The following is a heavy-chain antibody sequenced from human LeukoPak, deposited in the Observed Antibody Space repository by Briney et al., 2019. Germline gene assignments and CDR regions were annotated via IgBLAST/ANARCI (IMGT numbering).Heavy chain of an antibody. CDR1: GFTLSSYW. CDR3: ARNPPSLDY. J-gene: IGHJ4*02. V-gene: IGHV3-7*01. Sequence: GGSLRLSCAASGFTLSSYWMSWVRQAPGKGLEWVANIIQDGSVKYYVDSVKDRFTVSRDNAKNSLYLHMNSLRAEDTAVYYCARNPPSLDYWGQGILVTVSS. CDR2: IIQDGSVK.